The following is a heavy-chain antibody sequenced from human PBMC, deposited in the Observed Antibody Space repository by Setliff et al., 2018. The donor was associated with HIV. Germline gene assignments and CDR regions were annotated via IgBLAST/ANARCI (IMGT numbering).Heavy chain of an antibody. CDR2: ISYGGNT. V-gene: IGHV4-39*01. CDR3: ARRAGFSEGSGYWFY. CDR1: GDSINSGPYS. Sequence: ETLSLTCTVSGDSINSGPYSWGWIRQPPGKGLESIGSISYGGNTYYNPSLKSRVLISGDTSKNQFALKLSSVTAADTGVYYCARRAGFSEGSGYWFYWGQGTLVTVSS. D-gene: IGHD3-22*01. J-gene: IGHJ4*02.